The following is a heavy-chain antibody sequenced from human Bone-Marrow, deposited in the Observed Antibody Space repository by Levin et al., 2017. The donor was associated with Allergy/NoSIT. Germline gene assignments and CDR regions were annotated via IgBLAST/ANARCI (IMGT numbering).Heavy chain of an antibody. V-gene: IGHV4-59*01. Sequence: SETLSLTCTVSGDSISRYYWSWIRQPPGKGLEWIGYIYYSGSTNYNPSLKSRVTISVDTSKNQFSLDLNFVTAADTAVYYCSRDAQTSPTRNYGMDVWGQGTTVTVSS. CDR3: SRDAQTSPTRNYGMDV. CDR2: IYYSGST. J-gene: IGHJ6*02. CDR1: GDSISRYY.